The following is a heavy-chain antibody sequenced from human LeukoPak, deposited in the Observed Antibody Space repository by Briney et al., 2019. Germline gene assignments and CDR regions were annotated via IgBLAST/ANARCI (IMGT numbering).Heavy chain of an antibody. CDR3: ASEGRGLAVAGTFDY. J-gene: IGHJ4*02. CDR2: ISYDGSNK. CDR1: GFTFSSCS. V-gene: IGHV3-30-3*01. D-gene: IGHD6-19*01. Sequence: GSLRLSCAASGFTFSSCSMHWVRQAPGKGLEWVAVISYDGSNKYYADSVKGRFTISRDNSKNTLYLQMNSLRAEDTAVYYCASEGRGLAVAGTFDYWGQGTLVTVSS.